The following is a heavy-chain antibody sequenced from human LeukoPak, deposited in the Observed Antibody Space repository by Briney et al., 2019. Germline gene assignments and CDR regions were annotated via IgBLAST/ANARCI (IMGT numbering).Heavy chain of an antibody. J-gene: IGHJ3*02. D-gene: IGHD3-3*01. V-gene: IGHV3-23*01. CDR3: ARDVGRITIFGVVIGGAFDI. Sequence: QSGGSLRLSCAASGFTFSSYAMSWVRQAPGKGLEWVSAISGSGGSTYYADSVKGRFTISRDNSKNTLYLQMNSLRAEDTAVYYCARDVGRITIFGVVIGGAFDIWGQGTMVTVSS. CDR2: ISGSGGST. CDR1: GFTFSSYA.